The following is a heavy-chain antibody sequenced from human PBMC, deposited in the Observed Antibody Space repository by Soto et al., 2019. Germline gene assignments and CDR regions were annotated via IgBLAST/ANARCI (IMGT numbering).Heavy chain of an antibody. D-gene: IGHD6-19*01. CDR2: INAGNGNT. V-gene: IGHV1-3*01. Sequence: QVQLVQSGAEVKKPGASVKVSCKASGYTFTSYAMQWVRQAPGQRLEWMGWINAGNGNTKYSQKFQGRVTITSDTSASTDYMELSSLRSEDTAVNYCARDLGGWTDYWGQGTLVTVSS. CDR1: GYTFTSYA. J-gene: IGHJ4*02. CDR3: ARDLGGWTDY.